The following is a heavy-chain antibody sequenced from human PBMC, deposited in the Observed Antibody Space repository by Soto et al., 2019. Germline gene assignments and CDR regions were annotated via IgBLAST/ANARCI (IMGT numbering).Heavy chain of an antibody. D-gene: IGHD2-2*01. CDR3: GRVRTSACGLDDVDI. CDR1: GFTFSGYY. CDR2: IRSKGMSYTT. Sequence: EVHLVESGGGLVQPGGSLRLSCAASGFTFSGYYMDWVRQSPGKGLEWVGRIRSKGMSYTTEYAASVKGRFTISRDDSTNSLYLQMTGLKTEDTALSYCGRVRTSACGLDDVDIWGQGTMVTVSS. J-gene: IGHJ3*02. V-gene: IGHV3-72*01.